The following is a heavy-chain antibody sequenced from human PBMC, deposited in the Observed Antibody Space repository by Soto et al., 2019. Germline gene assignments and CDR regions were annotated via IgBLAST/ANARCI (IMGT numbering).Heavy chain of an antibody. V-gene: IGHV1-18*01. CDR1: GYTFTSYG. D-gene: IGHD3-22*01. CDR3: ARDSPYYYDSSGYAHFDY. J-gene: IGHJ4*02. CDR2: ISAYNGNT. Sequence: ASVKVSCEASGYTFTSYGISCVRQAPGQGLEWMGWISAYNGNTNYAQKLQGRVTMTTDTSTSTAYMELRSLRSDDTAVYYCARDSPYYYDSSGYAHFDYWGQGTLVTVSS.